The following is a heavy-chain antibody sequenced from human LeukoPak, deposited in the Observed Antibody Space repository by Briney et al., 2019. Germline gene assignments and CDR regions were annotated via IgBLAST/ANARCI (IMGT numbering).Heavy chain of an antibody. D-gene: IGHD1/OR15-1a*01. J-gene: IGHJ6*04. CDR1: GFTFSSYE. CDR2: ISSSGSTI. V-gene: IGHV3-48*03. Sequence: GGSLRPSCAASGFTFSSYEMNWVRQAPGKGLEWVSYISSSGSTIYYADSVKGRFTISRDNAKNSLYLQMNSLRAEDTAVYYCANLGRGTTYYYYGMDVWGKGTTVTVSS. CDR3: ANLGRGTTYYYYGMDV.